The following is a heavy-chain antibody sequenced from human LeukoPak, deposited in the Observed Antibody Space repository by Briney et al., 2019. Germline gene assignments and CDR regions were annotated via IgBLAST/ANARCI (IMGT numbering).Heavy chain of an antibody. J-gene: IGHJ4*02. CDR3: ARVTGYMTEDFFDY. Sequence: SETLSLTCTVSGGSISSGSYYWSWIRQPAGKGLEWIGYIYYSGSTDYNPSLKSRVTISVDTSRNQFSLRLSSVTAADTAVYYCARVTGYMTEDFFDYWGQGTLVTVSS. CDR1: GGSISSGSYY. CDR2: IYYSGST. V-gene: IGHV4-61*10. D-gene: IGHD6-13*01.